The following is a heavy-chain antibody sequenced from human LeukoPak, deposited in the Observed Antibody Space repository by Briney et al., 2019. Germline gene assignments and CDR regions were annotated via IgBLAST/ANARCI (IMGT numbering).Heavy chain of an antibody. CDR2: ISSSGGTT. CDR3: ARGPRAAAGIYYYYMDV. Sequence: PGRSLRLSCAASEFAFIVYYMTWIRQAPGKGLEWVSYISSSGGTTHYVDSVKGRFTISRDHDRNSQALQMNRLRVEDTAIYYCARGPRAAAGIYYYYMDVWGKGTTVTVSS. D-gene: IGHD6-13*01. J-gene: IGHJ6*03. CDR1: EFAFIVYY. V-gene: IGHV3-11*04.